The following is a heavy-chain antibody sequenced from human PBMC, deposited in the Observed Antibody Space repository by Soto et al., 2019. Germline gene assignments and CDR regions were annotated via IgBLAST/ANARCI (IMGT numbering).Heavy chain of an antibody. D-gene: IGHD3-16*01. J-gene: IGHJ4*02. Sequence: QPQLQESGPGLVKPSETLSLTCTVSNGSTSSRSFYWGWIRQPPGKGLEWIGHVFYSESTFYNPSLRSRVTISLHTSDKRFFLNMTSVTAADTAIYYCVLREEGAFDYWGPGTLVSVSS. CDR3: VLREEGAFDY. V-gene: IGHV4-39*01. CDR2: VFYSEST. CDR1: NGSTSSRSFY.